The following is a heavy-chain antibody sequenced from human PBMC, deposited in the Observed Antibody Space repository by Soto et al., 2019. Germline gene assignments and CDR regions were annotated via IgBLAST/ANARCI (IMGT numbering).Heavy chain of an antibody. CDR2: IYPGDSDT. CDR1: GYSFTSYW. J-gene: IGHJ6*02. CDR3: AKGAGYDFWSGYYKQYYGMDV. V-gene: IGHV5-51*01. Sequence: PGESLKISCKGSGYSFTSYWIGWVRQMPGKGLEWMGIIYPGDSDTRYSPSFQGQVTISADKSISTAYLQWSSLKASDTAMYYCAKGAGYDFWSGYYKQYYGMDVWGQGNTVTVS. D-gene: IGHD3-3*01.